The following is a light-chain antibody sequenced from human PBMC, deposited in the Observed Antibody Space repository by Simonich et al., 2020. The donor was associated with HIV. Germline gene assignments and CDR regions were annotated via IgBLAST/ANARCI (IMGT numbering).Light chain of an antibody. CDR3: SSYTSSSTVV. J-gene: IGLJ2*01. CDR1: SSDVGGYNY. V-gene: IGLV2-14*03. CDR2: DVS. Sequence: QSALTQPASVSGSPGQSITISCTGTSSDVGGYNYVSCDHQHPGKAPKLMIYDVSNRPSGVSNRFSGSKSGNTASLTISGLQAEDEADYYCSSYTSSSTVVFGGGTKLTV.